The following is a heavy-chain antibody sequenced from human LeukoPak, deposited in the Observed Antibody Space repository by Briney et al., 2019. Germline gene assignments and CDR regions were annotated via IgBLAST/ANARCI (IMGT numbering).Heavy chain of an antibody. CDR3: ARGYYYDSSGYYY. V-gene: IGHV3-11*06. D-gene: IGHD3-22*01. CDR2: ISSSSSYT. Sequence: GGSLRLSCAASGFTFSDYYMSWIRQAPGKGLEWVSYISSSSSYTNYADSVRGRFTISRDNAKNSLYLQMNSLRAEDTAVYYCARGYYYDSSGYYYWGQGTLVTVSS. J-gene: IGHJ4*02. CDR1: GFTFSDYY.